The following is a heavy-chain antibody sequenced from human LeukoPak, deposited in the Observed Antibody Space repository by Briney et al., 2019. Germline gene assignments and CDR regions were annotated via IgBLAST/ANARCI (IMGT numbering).Heavy chain of an antibody. D-gene: IGHD3-22*01. J-gene: IGHJ3*02. CDR1: GFTFSDYY. Sequence: GGSLRLSCAASGFTFSDYYMSWIRQAPGKGLEWVSYISSSGSTIYYADSVKGRFTISRDNAKNSLYLQMNSLRAEDTAVYYCARVERDYYDSSVDIWGQGTMVTVSS. CDR3: ARVERDYYDSSVDI. CDR2: ISSSGSTI. V-gene: IGHV3-11*01.